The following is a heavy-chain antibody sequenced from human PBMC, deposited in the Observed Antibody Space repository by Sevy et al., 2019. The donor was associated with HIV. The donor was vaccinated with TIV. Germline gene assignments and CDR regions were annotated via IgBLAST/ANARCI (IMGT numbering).Heavy chain of an antibody. CDR1: GFSFISYV. V-gene: IGHV3-23*01. D-gene: IGHD3-3*01. CDR2: IWLTGAT. Sequence: GGSLRLSCAASGFSFISYVMTWVRQAPGKGLEWVSVIWLTGATYYADSVKGRFTISRDNSKNTVYLDMSSLRADDTAVYFCARGKHVSDYYGSFDYWGQGTLVTVSS. J-gene: IGHJ4*02. CDR3: ARGKHVSDYYGSFDY.